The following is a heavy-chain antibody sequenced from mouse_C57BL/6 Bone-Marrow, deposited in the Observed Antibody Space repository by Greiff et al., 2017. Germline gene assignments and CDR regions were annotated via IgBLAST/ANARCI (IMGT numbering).Heavy chain of an antibody. CDR3: ARGGSSPYYYAMDY. V-gene: IGHV5-17*01. D-gene: IGHD1-1*01. J-gene: IGHJ4*01. CDR1: GFTFSDSG. Sequence: EVKLVESGGGLVKPGGSLKLSCAASGFTFSDSGMHWVRQAPETGLEWVAYISSGSSTIYYADTVKGRFTISRDTAKNTLFLQMTSLRSEDTAMYYCARGGSSPYYYAMDYWGQGTSVTVSS. CDR2: ISSGSSTI.